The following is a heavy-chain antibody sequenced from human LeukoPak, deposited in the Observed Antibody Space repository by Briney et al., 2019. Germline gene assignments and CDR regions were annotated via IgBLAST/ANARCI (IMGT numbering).Heavy chain of an antibody. CDR3: ARSPPRGSSGHDDWPAYCFDS. Sequence: GGSLRPSCAASGFTFSGYSINWVRQAPGKGLEWVSSISGSSTYIHYADSVKGRFTISRDNARNSLYLQMNSLRAEDTAVYYCARSPPRGSSGHDDWPAYCFDSWGQGTLVTVSS. D-gene: IGHD5-12*01. CDR2: ISGSSTYI. CDR1: GFTFSGYS. V-gene: IGHV3-21*01. J-gene: IGHJ4*02.